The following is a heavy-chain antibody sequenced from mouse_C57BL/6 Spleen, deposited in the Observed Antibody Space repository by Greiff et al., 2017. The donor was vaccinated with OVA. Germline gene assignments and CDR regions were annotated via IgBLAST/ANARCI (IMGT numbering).Heavy chain of an antibody. D-gene: IGHD1-1*01. Sequence: QVQLKQSGAELVKPGASVKISCKASGYAFSSYWMNWVKQRPGKGLEWIGQIYPGDGDTNYNGKFKGKATLTADKSSSTAYMQLSSLTSEDSAVYFCARENYYGSSSPYWYFDVWGTGTTVTVSS. V-gene: IGHV1-80*01. CDR3: ARENYYGSSSPYWYFDV. J-gene: IGHJ1*03. CDR2: IYPGDGDT. CDR1: GYAFSSYW.